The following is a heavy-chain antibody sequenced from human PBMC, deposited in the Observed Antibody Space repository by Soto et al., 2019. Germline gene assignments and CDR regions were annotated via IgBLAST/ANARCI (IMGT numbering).Heavy chain of an antibody. V-gene: IGHV5-51*01. Sequence: GESLKISCKGSGYSFTSSWLGWVRQMPGKGLEWMGIIFPGDSDTSYSPSFQGQVTISADKSISTAYLQWSSLKASDTAMYYCARHGYSGYDWPFDYWGQGTLVTVSS. CDR1: GYSFTSSW. CDR2: IFPGDSDT. CDR3: ARHGYSGYDWPFDY. D-gene: IGHD5-12*01. J-gene: IGHJ4*02.